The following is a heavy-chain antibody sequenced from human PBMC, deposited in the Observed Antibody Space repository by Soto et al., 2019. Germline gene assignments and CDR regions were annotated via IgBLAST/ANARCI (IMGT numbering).Heavy chain of an antibody. J-gene: IGHJ4*02. CDR3: ARDAYYGDYAV. D-gene: IGHD4-17*01. Sequence: QVQLQESGPGLMKPSQTLSLTCTVSGGSISSGDYYWSWIRQPPGKGLEWIGYIYYSGSTYYNPSLTSRVPISVATSKTQCSLKLSSVTAAHTAVYYCARDAYYGDYAVWGQATLVTVSS. V-gene: IGHV4-30-4*01. CDR2: IYYSGST. CDR1: GGSISSGDYY.